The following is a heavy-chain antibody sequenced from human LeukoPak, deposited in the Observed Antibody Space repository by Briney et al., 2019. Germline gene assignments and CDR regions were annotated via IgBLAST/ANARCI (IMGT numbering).Heavy chain of an antibody. V-gene: IGHV3-23*01. Sequence: GGSLRLSCAASGFTFSSYAMSWVRQAPGKGPEWVSAISGSGGSTYYADSVKGRFTISRDNPKNTLYLQMNSLGAEDTAVYYCAKSDYYGSGSYYKGAYWGQGTLVTVSS. CDR2: ISGSGGST. D-gene: IGHD3-10*01. J-gene: IGHJ4*02. CDR1: GFTFSSYA. CDR3: AKSDYYGSGSYYKGAY.